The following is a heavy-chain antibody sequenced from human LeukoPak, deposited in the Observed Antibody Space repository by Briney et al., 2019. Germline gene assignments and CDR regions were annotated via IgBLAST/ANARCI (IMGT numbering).Heavy chain of an antibody. Sequence: PSETLSLTCTVSAGSIISYYWSWIRQPPGKGLEWIGYIYYSGSTNYNPSLKSRVTISVDTSKNQFSLKLSFVTAADTAVYYCARDPLTGPVSDAFDIWGQGTMVTVSS. D-gene: IGHD7-27*01. V-gene: IGHV4-59*01. CDR3: ARDPLTGPVSDAFDI. J-gene: IGHJ3*02. CDR2: IYYSGST. CDR1: AGSIISYY.